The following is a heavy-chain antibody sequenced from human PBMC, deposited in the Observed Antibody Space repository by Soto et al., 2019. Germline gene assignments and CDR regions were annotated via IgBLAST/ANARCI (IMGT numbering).Heavy chain of an antibody. CDR2: IYYSGST. D-gene: IGHD3-10*01. V-gene: IGHV4-39*01. CDR3: ARVGALWFGEGGDY. CDR1: GGSISSSSYY. Sequence: QLQLQESGPGLVKPSETLSLTCTVSGGSISSSSYYWGWIRQPPGKGLEWIGRIYYSGSTYYNPSLKSRVTISVDTSKNQFSLKLSSVTAADTAVYYCARVGALWFGEGGDYWGQGTLVTVSS. J-gene: IGHJ4*02.